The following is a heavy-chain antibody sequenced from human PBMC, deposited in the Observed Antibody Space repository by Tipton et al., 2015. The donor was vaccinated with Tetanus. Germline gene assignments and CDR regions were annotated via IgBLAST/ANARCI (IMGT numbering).Heavy chain of an antibody. CDR1: GHDSRSYW. D-gene: IGHD3-10*01. Sequence: QLVQSGAEVRKAGESLKISCKVSGHDSRSYWISWVRQMPGKDLEWMGIVYPGDSDATYSPSFQGQVTISADKSISTAYLQWRSLKASDTAIYFCARLPKHYSASGTTWGQGTLVTVSS. J-gene: IGHJ5*02. CDR2: VYPGDSDA. V-gene: IGHV5-51*01. CDR3: ARLPKHYSASGTT.